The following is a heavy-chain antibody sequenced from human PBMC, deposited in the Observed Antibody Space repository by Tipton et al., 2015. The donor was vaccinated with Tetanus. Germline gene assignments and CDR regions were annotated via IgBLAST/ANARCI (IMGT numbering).Heavy chain of an antibody. D-gene: IGHD3-10*01. J-gene: IGHJ4*02. CDR3: GREAGPAGGGSFDY. CDR1: GYTFTDYH. Sequence: QLVQSGAEVKKPGASVKVSCKPSGYTFTDYHMQWVRQAPGQGLEWMGWIDPKSGDTDFAQKFQGRVTMTRDSSISTVYMELSRRGADGTAVYYCGREAGPAGGGSFDYWGQGTLVTVAS. V-gene: IGHV1-2*02. CDR2: IDPKSGDT.